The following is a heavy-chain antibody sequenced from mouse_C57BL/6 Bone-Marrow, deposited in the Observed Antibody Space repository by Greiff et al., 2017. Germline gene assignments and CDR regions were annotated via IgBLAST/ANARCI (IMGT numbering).Heavy chain of an antibody. Sequence: DVPLVESGGGLVKPGGSLKLSCAASGFTFSDYGMHWVRQAPEKGLEWVAYISSGSSTIYYADTVKGRFTISRDNAKNTLFLQVTSLRSEDPAMYYCAGSAMDYWGQGTSVTVSS. J-gene: IGHJ4*01. CDR3: AGSAMDY. CDR2: ISSGSSTI. V-gene: IGHV5-17*01. CDR1: GFTFSDYG.